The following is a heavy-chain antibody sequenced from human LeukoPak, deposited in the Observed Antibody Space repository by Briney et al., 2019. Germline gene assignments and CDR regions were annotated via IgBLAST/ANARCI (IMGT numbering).Heavy chain of an antibody. CDR1: GYTFTSYP. Sequence: ATVKVSCKASGYTFTSYPISWVRQAPGHRLEWVGWITTYNGNTNYTQKLQGRVTMITDTSTSTDFMDLRGLRSDDTAVYYCARGYDYGDYVGDFDYWGQGTLVTVSS. D-gene: IGHD4-17*01. V-gene: IGHV1-18*01. CDR2: ITTYNGNT. CDR3: ARGYDYGDYVGDFDY. J-gene: IGHJ4*02.